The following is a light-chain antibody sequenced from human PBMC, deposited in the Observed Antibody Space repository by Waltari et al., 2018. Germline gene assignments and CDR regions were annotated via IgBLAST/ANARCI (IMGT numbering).Light chain of an antibody. Sequence: QSALTQPVPVSGSPGQSVTTPCPGPPNTVAHYNLFSCFQHHPDQAPKLLIFYVSKRPSGVSNRFSGSKSGNTASLTISGLQTEDEADYYCCSYSTGGSWMFGGGTKLTVL. V-gene: IGLV2-23*02. CDR1: PNTVAHYNL. CDR2: YVS. CDR3: CSYSTGGSWM. J-gene: IGLJ3*02.